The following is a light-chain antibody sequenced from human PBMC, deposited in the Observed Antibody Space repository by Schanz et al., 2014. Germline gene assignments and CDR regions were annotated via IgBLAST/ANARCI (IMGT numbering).Light chain of an antibody. CDR3: QQYDNWWT. CDR1: QSVRSN. CDR2: GAS. V-gene: IGKV3-15*01. J-gene: IGKJ1*01. Sequence: EIVLTQSPGTLSLSPGERATLSCRASQSVRSNFLAWYQQKPGQAPRLLIYGASTRATGFPARFSGSGSGTEFTLTISSLQSEDFAVYYCQQYDNWWTFGPGTKVEVK.